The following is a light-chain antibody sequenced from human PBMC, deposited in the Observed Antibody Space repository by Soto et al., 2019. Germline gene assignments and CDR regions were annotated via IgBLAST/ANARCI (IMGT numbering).Light chain of an antibody. V-gene: IGKV1-17*03. CDR3: LQQNSYPLG. Sequence: DIQMTQSPSAMSASVGDRVTITCRASQGISYYLAWFQQKPGKVPKRLIYAASSLQSGVPSRFSGSGSGTEFNLPISSLQPEDFAPYYCLQQNSYPLGVGPGTKVDIK. CDR1: QGISYY. CDR2: AAS. J-gene: IGKJ3*01.